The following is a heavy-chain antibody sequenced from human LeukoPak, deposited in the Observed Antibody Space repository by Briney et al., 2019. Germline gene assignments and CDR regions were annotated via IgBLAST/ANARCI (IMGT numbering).Heavy chain of an antibody. V-gene: IGHV1-69*13. J-gene: IGHJ4*02. CDR3: ARVGDFDSGSYPSLFDC. Sequence: ASVKVSCKASGGTFSSHTISWVRHTPGQGLEWMGGIIPVFGTTNYAQKSQGRVTITADESTSTAYMELSSLRSEDTAVYYCARVGDFDSGSYPSLFDCWGQGTLVTVSS. CDR2: IIPVFGTT. CDR1: GGTFSSHT. D-gene: IGHD3-10*01.